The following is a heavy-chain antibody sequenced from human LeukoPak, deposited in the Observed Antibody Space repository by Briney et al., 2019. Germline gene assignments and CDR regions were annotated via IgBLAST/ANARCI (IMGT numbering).Heavy chain of an antibody. J-gene: IGHJ4*02. Sequence: GGSLRLSCAASGFTFSSYAMSWVRQAPVKELEWVSAISGSGGSTYYADSVKGRFTISRDNSKNTLYLQMNSVRAEDTAVYYCAKEYYYVSSGSSDYWGQGTLVTVSS. CDR3: AKEYYYVSSGSSDY. CDR2: ISGSGGST. D-gene: IGHD3-22*01. V-gene: IGHV3-23*01. CDR1: GFTFSSYA.